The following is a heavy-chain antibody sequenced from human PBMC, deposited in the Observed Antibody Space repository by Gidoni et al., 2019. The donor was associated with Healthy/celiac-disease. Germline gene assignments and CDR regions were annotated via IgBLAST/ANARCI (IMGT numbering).Heavy chain of an antibody. CDR3: ARGENWFDP. CDR1: GFTFSDYY. D-gene: IGHD1-26*01. J-gene: IGHJ5*02. V-gene: IGHV3-11*05. Sequence: QVHLVESGGGLVKPGWSLRPSCATSGFTFSDYYMSWIRQAPGKGLEWVSYISSSSSYTNYADSVKGRFTISRDNAKNSLYLQMNSLRAEDTAVYYCARGENWFDPWGQGTLVTVSS. CDR2: ISSSSSYT.